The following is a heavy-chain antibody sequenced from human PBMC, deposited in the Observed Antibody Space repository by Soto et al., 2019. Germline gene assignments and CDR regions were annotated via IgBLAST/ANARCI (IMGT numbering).Heavy chain of an antibody. CDR3: ARLGATRIGGGY. J-gene: IGHJ4*02. D-gene: IGHD1-26*01. V-gene: IGHV1-69*13. Sequence: GASVKVSYKASGGTFSSYAISWVRQAPGQGLEWMGGIIPIFGTANYAQKFQGRVTITADESTSTAYMELSSLRSEDTAVYYCARLGATRIGGGYWGQGTLVTVSS. CDR1: GGTFSSYA. CDR2: IIPIFGTA.